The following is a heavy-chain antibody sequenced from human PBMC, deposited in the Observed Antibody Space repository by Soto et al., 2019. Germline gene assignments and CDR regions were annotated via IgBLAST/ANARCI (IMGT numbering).Heavy chain of an antibody. D-gene: IGHD3-22*01. CDR3: TTDLEIRGNYYDSSGPPAIDAFDI. J-gene: IGHJ3*02. Sequence: PGGSLRLSCAASGFTFSNAWMSWVRQAPGKGLEWVGRIKSKTDGGTTDYAAPVKGRFTISRDDSKNTLYLQMNSPKTEDTAGYYCTTDLEIRGNYYDSSGPPAIDAFDIWGQGTMVTVSS. CDR1: GFTFSNAW. CDR2: IKSKTDGGTT. V-gene: IGHV3-15*01.